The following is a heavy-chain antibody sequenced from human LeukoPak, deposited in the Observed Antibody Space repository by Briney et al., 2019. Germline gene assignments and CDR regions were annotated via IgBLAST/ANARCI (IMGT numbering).Heavy chain of an antibody. D-gene: IGHD2-15*01. CDR2: INPNSGGT. CDR1: GYTFTGYY. CDR3: ARTRVAATRELGY. Sequence: ASVKVSCKASGYTFTGYYMHWVRQAPRQGLEWMGWINPNSGGTNYAQKFQGWVTMTRDTSISTAYMELSRLRSDDTAVYYCARTRVAATRELGYWGQGTLVTVSS. J-gene: IGHJ4*02. V-gene: IGHV1-2*04.